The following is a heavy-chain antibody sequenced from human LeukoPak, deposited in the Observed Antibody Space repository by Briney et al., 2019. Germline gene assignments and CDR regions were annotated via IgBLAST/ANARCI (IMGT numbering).Heavy chain of an antibody. CDR3: ARYCSGGCYSGVDY. CDR1: GXTFSNYA. J-gene: IGHJ4*02. V-gene: IGHV3-23*01. Sequence: PGGSLRLSCAASGXTFSNYAMSWVRQAPGKGLEWVSGIDGGDGSTYYADSVKGRFTISRDISKNTLYLQMNSLRAEDTAVYYCARYCSGGCYSGVDYWGQGTLVTVPS. D-gene: IGHD2-15*01. CDR2: IDGGDGST.